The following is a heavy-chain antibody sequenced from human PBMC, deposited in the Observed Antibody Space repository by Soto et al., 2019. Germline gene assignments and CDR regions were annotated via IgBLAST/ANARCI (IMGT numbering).Heavy chain of an antibody. Sequence: QVQLQESGPGLVKPSQTLSLTCTVSGGSISSGGYYWSWIRQHPGKGLEWIGYIYYSVSTYYNPSLKSQVTISVDTSKNPFSLKLSSVTAADTAVYYCARWPQLEPRFDYWGQGTLVTVSS. J-gene: IGHJ4*02. CDR3: ARWPQLEPRFDY. V-gene: IGHV4-31*01. CDR2: IYYSVST. CDR1: GGSISSGGYY. D-gene: IGHD1-1*01.